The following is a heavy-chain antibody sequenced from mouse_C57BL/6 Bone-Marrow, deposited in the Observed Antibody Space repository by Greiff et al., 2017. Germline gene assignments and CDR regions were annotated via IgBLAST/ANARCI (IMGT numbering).Heavy chain of an antibody. CDR3: ARDGNPMDY. D-gene: IGHD2-1*01. CDR2: ISDGGSYT. J-gene: IGHJ2*01. Sequence: EVKLMESGGGLVKPGGSLKLSCAASGFTFSSYAMSWVRQTPEKRLEWVATISDGGSYTYYPDNVKGRFTISRDNAKNNLYLQMSHLKSEDTAMYYCARDGNPMDYWGQGTTLTVST. V-gene: IGHV5-4*01. CDR1: GFTFSSYA.